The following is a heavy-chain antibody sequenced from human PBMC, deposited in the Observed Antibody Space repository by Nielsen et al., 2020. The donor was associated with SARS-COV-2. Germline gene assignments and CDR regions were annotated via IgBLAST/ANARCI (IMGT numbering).Heavy chain of an antibody. V-gene: IGHV4-4*02. CDR2: VSHSGST. CDR3: ARRNIVVVPAPILGLGPFFSSYYVDV. CDR1: GGSVSSNDW. Sequence: SETLSLTCAVSGGSVSSNDWWTWVRQSPGKGLEWIGEVSHSGSTNYAPSLKSRVSMSVDKSKSQLSLRLRSVTAADTAVYYCARRNIVVVPAPILGLGPFFSSYYVDVWGKGTTVTVSS. J-gene: IGHJ6*03. D-gene: IGHD2-2*02.